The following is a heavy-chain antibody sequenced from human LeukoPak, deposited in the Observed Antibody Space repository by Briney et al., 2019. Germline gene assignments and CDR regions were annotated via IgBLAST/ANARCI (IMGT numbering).Heavy chain of an antibody. V-gene: IGHV1-69*13. D-gene: IGHD3-22*01. J-gene: IGHJ4*02. CDR2: IIPIFGTA. CDR1: GGTFSSYA. Sequence: ASVKVSCKASGGTFSSYAISWVRQAPGQGLEWMGGIIPIFGTANYAQKFQGRVTITADESTSTAYMELSSLRSEDTAVYYCARGGSDSSGYYYGVDYWGQGTLVTVSP. CDR3: ARGGSDSSGYYYGVDY.